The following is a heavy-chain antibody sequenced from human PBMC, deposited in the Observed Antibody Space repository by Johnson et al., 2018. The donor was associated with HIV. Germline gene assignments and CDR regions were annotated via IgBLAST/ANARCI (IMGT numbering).Heavy chain of an antibody. V-gene: IGHV3-7*05. Sequence: VQLVESGGGLVQPGGSLRLSCAASGFTFSIYWMTWVRQAPGKGLEWVARIRQAGREKYFVDSVKGRFTISRDNAKNSLYLQMNSLRVEDTAVYYCARGRIAARPHAFDIWGQGTMVTVSS. CDR3: ARGRIAARPHAFDI. CDR2: IRQAGREK. D-gene: IGHD6-6*01. CDR1: GFTFSIYW. J-gene: IGHJ3*02.